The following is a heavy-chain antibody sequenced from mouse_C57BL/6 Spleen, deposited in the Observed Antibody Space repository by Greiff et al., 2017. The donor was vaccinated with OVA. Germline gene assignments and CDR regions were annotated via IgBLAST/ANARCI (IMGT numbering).Heavy chain of an antibody. CDR1: GFNIKDYY. D-gene: IGHD1-1*01. J-gene: IGHJ2*01. CDR2: IDPEDGET. Sequence: DVKLQESGAELVKPGASVKLSCTASGFNIKDYYMHWVKQRTEQGLEWIGRIDPEDGETKYAPKFQGKATITADTSSNTAYLQLSSLTSEDTAVYYCARDYGSSYVYFDYWGQGTTLTVSS. V-gene: IGHV14-2*01. CDR3: ARDYGSSYVYFDY.